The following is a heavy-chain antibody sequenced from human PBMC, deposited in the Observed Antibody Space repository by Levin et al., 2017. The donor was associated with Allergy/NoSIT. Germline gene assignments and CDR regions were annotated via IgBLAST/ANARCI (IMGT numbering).Heavy chain of an antibody. CDR3: ARLVTAIPDWYFDL. V-gene: IGHV3-11*01. D-gene: IGHD2-21*02. J-gene: IGHJ2*01. CDR2: MVHSDVVI. Sequence: SCAASGFTFSDYYMSWFRQAPGKGLEWISYMVHSDVVIYHADSVKGRFSISRDNTKNSLYLQMNNLRADDTAVYFCARLVTAIPDWYFDLSGRGTLVTVSA. CDR1: GFTFSDYY.